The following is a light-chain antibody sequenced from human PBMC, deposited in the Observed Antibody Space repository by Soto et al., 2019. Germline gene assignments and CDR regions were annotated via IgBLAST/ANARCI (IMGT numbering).Light chain of an antibody. Sequence: QSVLTQPASVSGSPGQSITISCTGTSSDVGGYNYVSWYQQHPGKAPKLMIYKVNKRPSEVSSRFSGSKSGNTASLTISGLQTEDEADYYCCSYTSSSTLVFGGGTKLTVL. V-gene: IGLV2-14*03. J-gene: IGLJ3*02. CDR1: SSDVGGYNY. CDR2: KVN. CDR3: CSYTSSSTLV.